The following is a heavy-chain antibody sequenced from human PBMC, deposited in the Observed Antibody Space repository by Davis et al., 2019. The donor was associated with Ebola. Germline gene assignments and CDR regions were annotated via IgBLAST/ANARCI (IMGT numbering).Heavy chain of an antibody. CDR3: ARVGSSKVYYYYYGMDV. Sequence: ASVKVSCKASGYTFTSYGISWVRQAPGQGLEWMGWISAYNGNTNYAQKFQGRVTITADKSTSTAYMELSSLRSEDTAVYYCARVGSSKVYYYYYGMDVWGQGTTVTVSS. J-gene: IGHJ6*02. CDR1: GYTFTSYG. V-gene: IGHV1-18*01. D-gene: IGHD6-13*01. CDR2: ISAYNGNT.